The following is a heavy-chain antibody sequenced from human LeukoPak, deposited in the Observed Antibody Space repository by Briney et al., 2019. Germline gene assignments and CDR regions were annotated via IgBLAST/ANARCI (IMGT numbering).Heavy chain of an antibody. CDR1: GGTFSSYA. J-gene: IGHJ4*02. CDR2: IIPIFGTA. CDR3: AREYDFWSGYYSGFDY. V-gene: IGHV1-69*13. Sequence: ASVKVSCKASGGTFSSYAISWVRQAPGQGLEWMGGIIPIFGTANYAQKFQGRVTITADESTSTAYMELSSLRSEDTAVYCCAREYDFWSGYYSGFDYWGQGTLVTVSS. D-gene: IGHD3-3*01.